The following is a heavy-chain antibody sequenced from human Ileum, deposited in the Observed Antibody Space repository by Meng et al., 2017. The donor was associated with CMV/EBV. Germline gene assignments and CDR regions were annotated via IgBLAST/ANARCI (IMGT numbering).Heavy chain of an antibody. CDR2: IYHGGST. V-gene: IGHV4-4*07. Sequence: QVQLPEAGPGLVKPSETLSLTCTVSGDSITSFYWSWIRQPAGKALEWIGRIYHGGSTNYNPSLKSRVTLSVDTSKNQFSMRLTSVTAADTAVYYCARGPGGFGDFNFDYWGQGTLVTVSS. CDR1: GDSITSFY. CDR3: ARGPGGFGDFNFDY. D-gene: IGHD3-16*01. J-gene: IGHJ4*02.